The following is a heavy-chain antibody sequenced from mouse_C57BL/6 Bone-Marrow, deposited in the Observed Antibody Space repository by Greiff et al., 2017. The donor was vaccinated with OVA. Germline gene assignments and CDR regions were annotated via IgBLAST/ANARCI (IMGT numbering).Heavy chain of an antibody. D-gene: IGHD2-4*01. CDR2: IDPSDSET. Sequence: QVQLQQSGAELVRPGSSVKLSCKASGYTFTSYWMHWVKQRPIQGLEWIGNIDPSDSETHYNQKFKDKATLTVDKSSSTAYMQLSSLTSEDSAVYYCARIYDYDDWFAYWGQGTLVTVSA. CDR1: GYTFTSYW. J-gene: IGHJ3*01. CDR3: ARIYDYDDWFAY. V-gene: IGHV1-52*01.